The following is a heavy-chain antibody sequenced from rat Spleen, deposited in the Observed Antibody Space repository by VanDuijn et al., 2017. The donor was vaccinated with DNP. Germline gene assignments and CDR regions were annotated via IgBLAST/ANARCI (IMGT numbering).Heavy chain of an antibody. Sequence: EVQLVESGGGLVQPGRSLKLSCAASGFTFSDYYMAWVRQAPTKGLEWVAYISYDGGNTNYGDSVKGRFTISRDNAKSTLYLQMNSLRSEDTATYHCAIYFYSGDNWFGYWGQGTLVTVSS. CDR2: ISYDGGNT. D-gene: IGHD1-1*01. CDR3: AIYFYSGDNWFGY. J-gene: IGHJ3*01. CDR1: GFTFSDYY. V-gene: IGHV5-22*01.